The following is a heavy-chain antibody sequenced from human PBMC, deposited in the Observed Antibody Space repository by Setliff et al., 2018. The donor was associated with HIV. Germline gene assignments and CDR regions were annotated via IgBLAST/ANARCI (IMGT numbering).Heavy chain of an antibody. CDR1: GSSISSHY. Sequence: SETLSLTCTVSGSSISSHYWTWIRQPPGRGLEWIGSFYYSGSANYNPSLKSRVSISVDTSNNQFSLTVRSVTAADTAGYYCASRMGPCGGDCYLNYWGQGRLVTVSS. CDR2: FYYSGSA. V-gene: IGHV4-59*11. CDR3: ASRMGPCGGDCYLNY. J-gene: IGHJ4*02. D-gene: IGHD2-21*02.